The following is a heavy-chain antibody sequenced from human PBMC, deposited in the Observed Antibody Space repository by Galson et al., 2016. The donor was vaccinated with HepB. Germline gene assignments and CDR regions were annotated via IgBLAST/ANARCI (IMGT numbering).Heavy chain of an antibody. Sequence: SLRLSCAASGFTVRSNYMTWVRQAPGQGLEWVSVIYSGGYTYYADSVKGRFTTSRDDSKNTVYLQMNSLRAEDTAVYYCARSYYDFWSGLGYWGQGTLVTVSS. CDR2: IYSGGYT. D-gene: IGHD3-3*01. CDR1: GFTVRSNY. V-gene: IGHV3-53*01. CDR3: ARSYYDFWSGLGY. J-gene: IGHJ4*02.